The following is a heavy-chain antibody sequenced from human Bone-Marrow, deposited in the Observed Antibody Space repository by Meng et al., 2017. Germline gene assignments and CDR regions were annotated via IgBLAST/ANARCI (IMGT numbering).Heavy chain of an antibody. Sequence: ASVKVSCKASGYTFTSYAMKWVRQAPGQGLEWMGWINTNTGNPTYAQSFKGRFVFSLDTSVSTAYLQISSLKAEDTTVYYCARAGRPPIYCSSTSCYRSGMDVWGQGTTVTVSS. J-gene: IGHJ6*02. D-gene: IGHD2-2*01. CDR1: GYTFTSYA. CDR3: ARAGRPPIYCSSTSCYRSGMDV. V-gene: IGHV7-4-1*02. CDR2: INTNTGNP.